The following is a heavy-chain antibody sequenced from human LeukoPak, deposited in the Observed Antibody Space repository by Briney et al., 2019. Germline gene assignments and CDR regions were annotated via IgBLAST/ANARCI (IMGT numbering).Heavy chain of an antibody. CDR2: IKPNSGGT. V-gene: IGHV1-2*02. J-gene: IGHJ4*02. D-gene: IGHD2-15*01. Sequence: SVNVSFKSSVYTFTDYYIQWVRQAPGRGLEWMGWIKPNSGGTNYAQKFQGKVTLTTDTSISKAYMELSRVTSDDTAVYYCARALVVWGQGTLVTVSS. CDR1: VYTFTDYY. CDR3: ARALVV.